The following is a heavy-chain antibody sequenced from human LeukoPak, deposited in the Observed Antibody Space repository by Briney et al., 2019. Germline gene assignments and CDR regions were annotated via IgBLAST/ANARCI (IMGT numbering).Heavy chain of an antibody. CDR2: ISSSSSYI. CDR3: ESGQTSITATFDY. CDR1: GFTFSSYS. J-gene: IGHJ4*02. D-gene: IGHD1-7*01. V-gene: IGHV3-21*01. Sequence: PGGSLRLSCAASGFTFSSYSMNWVRQAPGKGPEWVSYISSSSSYIYYADSVKGRFTISRDSAKNSLYLQMNSLRAEDTAVYYCESGQTSITATFDYWGQGTLVTVSS.